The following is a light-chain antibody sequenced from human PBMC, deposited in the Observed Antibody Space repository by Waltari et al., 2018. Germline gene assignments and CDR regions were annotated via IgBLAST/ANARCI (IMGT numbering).Light chain of an antibody. J-gene: IGKJ1*01. CDR3: QQYNSYSRT. CDR1: QNLRSW. CDR2: KAS. V-gene: IGKV1-5*03. Sequence: DIQMTQSPSTLSAYVGDRVTITCRASQNLRSWLAWYQQKPGKAPKLLSYKASSLESGVPSRFSGSGSGTEFTLTISSRQPDDFATYYCQQYNSYSRTFGQGTKVDIK.